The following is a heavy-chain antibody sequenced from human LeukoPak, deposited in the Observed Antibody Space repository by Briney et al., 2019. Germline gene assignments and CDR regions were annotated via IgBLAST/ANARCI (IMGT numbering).Heavy chain of an antibody. Sequence: GGSLRLSCAASGFTFSSYEMNWVRQAPGKGLEGVSYISSSGSTIYYADSVKGRFTISRDNAKNSLYLQMNSLRAEDTAVYYCARVSGYDILYFDYWGQGTLVTVSS. D-gene: IGHD5-12*01. V-gene: IGHV3-48*03. CDR3: ARVSGYDILYFDY. CDR1: GFTFSSYE. J-gene: IGHJ4*02. CDR2: ISSSGSTI.